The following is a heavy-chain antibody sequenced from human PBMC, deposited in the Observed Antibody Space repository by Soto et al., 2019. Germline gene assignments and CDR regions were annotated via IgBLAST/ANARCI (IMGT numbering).Heavy chain of an antibody. V-gene: IGHV3-23*01. D-gene: IGHD7-27*01. CDR1: GFTFSSYA. J-gene: IGHJ4*02. Sequence: GGSLRLSCAASGFTFSSYAMSWVRQAPGKGLEWVSAISGSGGSTYYADSVKGRFTISRYNSKNMLYLQMNSLRAEDTAVYDCSKATNWGSGDFDYWGQGTLVTVSS. CDR3: SKATNWGSGDFDY. CDR2: ISGSGGST.